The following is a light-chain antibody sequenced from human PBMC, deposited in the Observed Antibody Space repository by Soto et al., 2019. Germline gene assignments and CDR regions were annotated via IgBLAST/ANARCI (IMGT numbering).Light chain of an antibody. CDR3: KQYNNWPQT. Sequence: EAVLTQYPATLSVYLRERVTLSCRASQSVATNLAWYQQRPGQAPRLPIYGASKRAIGLPARFSVSGSGTEVTLTITSLKSEDFAVYYCKQYNNWPQTLGQGTKVDIK. CDR1: QSVATN. V-gene: IGKV3-15*01. J-gene: IGKJ1*01. CDR2: GAS.